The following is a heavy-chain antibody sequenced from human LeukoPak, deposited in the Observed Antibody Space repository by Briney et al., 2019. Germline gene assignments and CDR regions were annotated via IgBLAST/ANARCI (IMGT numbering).Heavy chain of an antibody. CDR3: AKEYTGTFSPFPSYFDN. V-gene: IGHV3-48*03. D-gene: IGHD1-26*01. CDR1: GFTFSSYE. J-gene: IGHJ4*02. Sequence: PGGSLRLSCAASGFTFSSYEMNWVRQAPGKGLEWVSYISSSGSTIYYADSVKGRFTISRDNAKNSLYLQMNSLRAEGTAIYYCAKEYTGTFSPFPSYFDNWGQGTLVTVSS. CDR2: ISSSGSTI.